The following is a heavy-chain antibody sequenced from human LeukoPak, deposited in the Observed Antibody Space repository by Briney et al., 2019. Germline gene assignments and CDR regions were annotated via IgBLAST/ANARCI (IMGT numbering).Heavy chain of an antibody. CDR1: GGSISSSTYY. D-gene: IGHD3-16*02. CDR2: ITYSGST. CDR3: ARLMITFGGVIVKDY. V-gene: IGHV4-39*01. J-gene: IGHJ4*02. Sequence: PSETLSLTCTVSGGSISSSTYYWAWIRQSPGKGLEWIGSITYSGSTYYNPSLESRVTISVDTSKNQFSLRLISVTAVDTAVYYCARLMITFGGVIVKDYWGQGTLVTVSS.